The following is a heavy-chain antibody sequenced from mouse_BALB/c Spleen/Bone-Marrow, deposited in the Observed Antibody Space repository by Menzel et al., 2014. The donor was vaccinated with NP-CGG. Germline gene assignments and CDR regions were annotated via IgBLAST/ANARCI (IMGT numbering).Heavy chain of an antibody. J-gene: IGHJ4*01. CDR1: GFTFTDYY. CDR2: IRNKANGYTT. V-gene: IGHV7-3*02. Sequence: VQLQQSGGGLVQPGGSLRLSCATSGFTFTDYYMNWVRQPPGKALEWLGFIRNKANGYTTEYSASVRGRFTISRDNSQSILYLQMNTLRAEDSATYYCARFPMDYWGQGTSVTVSS. CDR3: ARFPMDY.